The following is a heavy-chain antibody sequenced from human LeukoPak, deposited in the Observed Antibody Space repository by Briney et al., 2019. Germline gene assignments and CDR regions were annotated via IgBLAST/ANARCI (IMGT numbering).Heavy chain of an antibody. V-gene: IGHV3-21*01. CDR2: ISSSSSYI. CDR3: APPPTVRGVTP. Sequence: GGSLRLSCAASGFTFSSYSMNWVRQAPGKGLEWVSSISSSSSYIYYADPVKGRFTISRDNAKNSLYLQMNSLRAEDTAVYYCAPPPTVRGVTPWGQGTLVTVSS. D-gene: IGHD3-10*01. J-gene: IGHJ5*02. CDR1: GFTFSSYS.